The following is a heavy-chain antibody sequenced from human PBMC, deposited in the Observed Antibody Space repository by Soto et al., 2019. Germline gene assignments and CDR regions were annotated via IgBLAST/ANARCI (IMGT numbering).Heavy chain of an antibody. D-gene: IGHD3-16*01. Sequence: GGSLRLSCAPSGFVFINYWMSWVRQVPGKGLQWVAAIKPDGSAKSYVDSVKGRFTISRDNAQNSLYLQMSSLTAEDMAVYYCARGSLWAYDYWGQGTLVTVSS. CDR2: IKPDGSAK. V-gene: IGHV3-7*05. J-gene: IGHJ4*02. CDR1: GFVFINYW. CDR3: ARGSLWAYDY.